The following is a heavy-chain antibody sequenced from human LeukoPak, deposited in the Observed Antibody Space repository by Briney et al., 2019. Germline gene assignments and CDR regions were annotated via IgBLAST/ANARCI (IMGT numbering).Heavy chain of an antibody. CDR3: ARWTQDSSGYYAAAVDY. V-gene: IGHV1-69*04. Sequence: RGSVTVSCKASGGTFSSYAISWVRQAPGQGLEWMGRIIPILGIANYAQKFQGRVTITADKSTSTAYMELSSLRSEDTAVYYCARWTQDSSGYYAAAVDYWGQGTLVTVSS. J-gene: IGHJ4*02. CDR2: IIPILGIA. CDR1: GGTFSSYA. D-gene: IGHD3-22*01.